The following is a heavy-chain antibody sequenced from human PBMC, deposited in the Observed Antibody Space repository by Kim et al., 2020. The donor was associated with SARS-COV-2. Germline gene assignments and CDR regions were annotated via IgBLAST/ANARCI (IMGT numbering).Heavy chain of an antibody. D-gene: IGHD6-13*01. Sequence: SETLSLTCSVSGGFIRYYYWSRIRQPPGKGLEWIGYIYYSGSTNYNPSLKSRVTISLDTSKNQFSLKLTSVTAADTAVYYCARRALASADLSAFDIWGQGTMVTVSS. CDR1: GGFIRYYY. J-gene: IGHJ3*02. CDR3: ARRALASADLSAFDI. CDR2: IYYSGST. V-gene: IGHV4-59*13.